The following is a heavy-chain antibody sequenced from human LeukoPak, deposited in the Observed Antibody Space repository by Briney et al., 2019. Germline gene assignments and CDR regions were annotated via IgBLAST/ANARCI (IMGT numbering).Heavy chain of an antibody. CDR1: GGTFSSYA. CDR2: IIPIFGTA. D-gene: IGHD3-10*01. CDR3: ARDPRPYYYGSGSYDY. V-gene: IGHV1-69*13. J-gene: IGHJ4*02. Sequence: ASVKVSCKASGGTFSSYAISWVRQAPGQGLEWMGGIIPIFGTANYAQKFQGRVTITADESTSTAYMELSSLRSEDTAVYYCARDPRPYYYGSGSYDYWGQGTLVTVSS.